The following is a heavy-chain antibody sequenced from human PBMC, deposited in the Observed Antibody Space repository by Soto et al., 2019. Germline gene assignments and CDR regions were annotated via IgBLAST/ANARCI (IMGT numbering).Heavy chain of an antibody. D-gene: IGHD6-13*01. J-gene: IGHJ6*02. CDR2: IYPGDSDT. CDR3: ARAPEAAAGKNYYYGMDV. Sequence: GESLKISCKGSGYSFTSYWIGWVRQMPGKGLEWMGIIYPGDSDTRYSPSFQGQVTISADKSISTAYLQWSSLKASYTAMYYCARAPEAAAGKNYYYGMDVWGQGTTVTVSS. CDR1: GYSFTSYW. V-gene: IGHV5-51*01.